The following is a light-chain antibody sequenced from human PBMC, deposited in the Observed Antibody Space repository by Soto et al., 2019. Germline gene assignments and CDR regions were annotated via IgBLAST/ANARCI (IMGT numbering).Light chain of an antibody. V-gene: IGLV1-51*01. J-gene: IGLJ2*01. Sequence: QSVLTQPPSVSAAPGQKVTISCSGSSSNIGNNYVSWYQQLPGTAPKLLIYDNNKRPSGIPDRFSGSKSGTSATLGITGLQTGDEVDYYCGTWDSSLSAVVFGGGTHLTVL. CDR2: DNN. CDR1: SSNIGNNY. CDR3: GTWDSSLSAVV.